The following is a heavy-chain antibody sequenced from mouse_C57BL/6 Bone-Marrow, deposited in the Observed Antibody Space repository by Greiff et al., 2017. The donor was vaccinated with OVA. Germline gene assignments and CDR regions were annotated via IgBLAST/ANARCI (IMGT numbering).Heavy chain of an antibody. CDR1: GYTFTSYG. CDR3: ARDEGLGFDY. Sequence: LEESGAELARPGASVKLSCKASGYTFTSYGISWVKQRTGQGLEWIGEIYPRSGNTYYNEKFKGKATLTADKSSSTAYMELRSLTSEDSAVYFCARDEGLGFDYWGQGTTLTVSS. CDR2: IYPRSGNT. V-gene: IGHV1-81*01. D-gene: IGHD2-2*01. J-gene: IGHJ2*01.